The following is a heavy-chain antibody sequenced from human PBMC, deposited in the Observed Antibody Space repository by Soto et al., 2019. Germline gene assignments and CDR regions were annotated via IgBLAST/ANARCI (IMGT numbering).Heavy chain of an antibody. V-gene: IGHV3-7*03. Sequence: PGGSLRLSCAASGFTFSSYWMSWVHQAPGKGLEWVANIKQDGSEKYYVDSVKGRFTISRDNAKSSLYLQMNSLRAEDTAVYYCARGSDSSGYYDFDYWGQGTLVTVSS. CDR3: ARGSDSSGYYDFDY. CDR2: IKQDGSEK. CDR1: GFTFSSYW. D-gene: IGHD3-22*01. J-gene: IGHJ4*02.